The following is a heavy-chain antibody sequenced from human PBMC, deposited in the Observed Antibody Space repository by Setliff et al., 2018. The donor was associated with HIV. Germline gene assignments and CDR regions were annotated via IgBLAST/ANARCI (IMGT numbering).Heavy chain of an antibody. CDR3: ATGGGSYTPADY. J-gene: IGHJ4*02. V-gene: IGHV3-21*04. D-gene: IGHD1-26*01. CDR2: ISRSNSYI. CDR1: GFPVSYYI. Sequence: GGSLRLSCAASGFPVSYYIMNWVRQAPGKGLEWVSFISRSNSYIYYADSVKGRFTISRDNAKNSLYLQMSSLRAEDTAVYYCATGGGSYTPADYWGQGTLVTVSS.